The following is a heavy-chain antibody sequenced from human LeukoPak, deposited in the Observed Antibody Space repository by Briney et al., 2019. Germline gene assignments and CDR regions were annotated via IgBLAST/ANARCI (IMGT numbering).Heavy chain of an antibody. CDR1: GYTFTSYD. Sequence: ASVKVSCKASGYTFTSYDINWVRQATGQGLEWMGWMNPNSGSTGYAQKFQGRVTMTRNTSITTAYMELSSLRPEDTAVYYCARCRFGELMSCDYWGQGTLVTVSS. V-gene: IGHV1-8*01. J-gene: IGHJ4*02. CDR3: ARCRFGELMSCDY. D-gene: IGHD3-10*01. CDR2: MNPNSGST.